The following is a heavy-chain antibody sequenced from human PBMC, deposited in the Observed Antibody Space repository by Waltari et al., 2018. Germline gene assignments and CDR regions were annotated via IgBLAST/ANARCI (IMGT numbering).Heavy chain of an antibody. V-gene: IGHV4-34*01. CDR3: ARGGYDFWSGYLNWFDP. CDR1: GGSFSGYY. J-gene: IGHJ5*02. D-gene: IGHD3-3*01. Sequence: QVQLQQWGAGLLKPSETLSLTCAVYGGSFSGYYWSWIHQPPGKGLEWIGEINHSGSTNYNPSLKGRVTISVDTSKNQFSLKLSSVTAADTAVYYCARGGYDFWSGYLNWFDPWGQGTLVTVSS. CDR2: INHSGST.